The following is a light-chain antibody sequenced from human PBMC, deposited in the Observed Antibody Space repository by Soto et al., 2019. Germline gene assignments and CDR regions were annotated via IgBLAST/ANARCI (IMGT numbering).Light chain of an antibody. V-gene: IGKV2-28*01. CDR3: MQALQTPLT. Sequence: DIVMTQSPLSLPATPGEPASISCRSSQSLLHSNGFNYLDWYLQKPGQSPQLLIFLGSNRASGVTDKFSGSGSGTDFTLKISRVEAEDVGVYYCMQALQTPLTFGGGTKVEIK. J-gene: IGKJ4*01. CDR1: QSLLHSNGFNY. CDR2: LGS.